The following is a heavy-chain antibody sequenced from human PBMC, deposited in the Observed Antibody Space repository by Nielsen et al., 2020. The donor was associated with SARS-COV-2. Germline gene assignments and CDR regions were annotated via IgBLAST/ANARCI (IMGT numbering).Heavy chain of an antibody. V-gene: IGHV3-23*03. CDR3: ARHWLEGTTFYWFFDL. D-gene: IGHD1-7*01. CDR1: GSTFSSSA. CDR2: IYASGSSS. J-gene: IGHJ2*01. Sequence: GESLKISCAASGSTFSSSAMSWLRQAPGKGLEWVSLIYASGSSSYYADSVKGRFTISRDNSKKTLYLQMTSLRPEDTAVYYCARHWLEGTTFYWFFDLWYRGTLFTVSS.